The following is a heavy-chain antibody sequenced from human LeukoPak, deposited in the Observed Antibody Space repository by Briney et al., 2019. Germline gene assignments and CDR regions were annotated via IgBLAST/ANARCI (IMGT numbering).Heavy chain of an antibody. CDR3: AREILHGSGSYHRVRFDP. V-gene: IGHV4-34*01. D-gene: IGHD3-10*01. Sequence: SETLSLTCAVYGGSFSGYYWSWIRQPPGKGLEWIGEINHSGSTNYNPSLKSRVTISVDTSKNQFSLKLSSVTAADTAVYYCAREILHGSGSYHRVRFDPWGQGTLVTVSS. CDR1: GGSFSGYY. CDR2: INHSGST. J-gene: IGHJ5*02.